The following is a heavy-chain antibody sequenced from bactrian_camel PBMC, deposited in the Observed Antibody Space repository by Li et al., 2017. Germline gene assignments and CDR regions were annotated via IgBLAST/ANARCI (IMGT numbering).Heavy chain of an antibody. D-gene: IGHD3*01. J-gene: IGHJ4*01. CDR1: VTSETCG. V-gene: IGHV3S55*01. CDR3: AADRPGSMAYVLSC. Sequence: HVQLVESGGGSVQAGESLRLSCAGVTSETCGVRWYRQAAGKQLERIASIDSDGRTSVADSVKGRFTISQDGAKNILYLQMHSLKPEDTAVYYCAADRPGSMAYVLSCWGQGTQVTVS. CDR2: IDSDGRT.